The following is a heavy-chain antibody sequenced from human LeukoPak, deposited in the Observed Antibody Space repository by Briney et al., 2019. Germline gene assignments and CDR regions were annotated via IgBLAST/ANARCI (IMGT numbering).Heavy chain of an antibody. CDR3: AKDRMDPVNY. Sequence: GGSLRLSCAASGFTFTNHGMSWVRQALGKGLEWVSAITGSGDRTYYADSVKGRFTISRDNSKSTLYLQMNSLRAEDTALYSCAKDRMDPVNYWGQGTLVTVSS. V-gene: IGHV3-23*01. J-gene: IGHJ4*02. CDR1: GFTFTNHG. D-gene: IGHD2-2*03. CDR2: ITGSGDRT.